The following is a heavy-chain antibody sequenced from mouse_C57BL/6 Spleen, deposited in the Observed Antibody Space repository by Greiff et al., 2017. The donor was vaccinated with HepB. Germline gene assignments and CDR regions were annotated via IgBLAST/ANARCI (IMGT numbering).Heavy chain of an antibody. CDR2: IYPSDSET. D-gene: IGHD2-1*01. Sequence: QVQLQQPGAELVRPGSSVKLSCKASGYTFTSYWMDWVKQRPGQGLEWIGNIYPSDSETHYNQKFKDKATLTVDKSSSTAYMQLSSLTSEDSAVYYCARGIYYGNYERTYYAMDYWGQGTSVTVSS. J-gene: IGHJ4*01. V-gene: IGHV1-61*01. CDR1: GYTFTSYW. CDR3: ARGIYYGNYERTYYAMDY.